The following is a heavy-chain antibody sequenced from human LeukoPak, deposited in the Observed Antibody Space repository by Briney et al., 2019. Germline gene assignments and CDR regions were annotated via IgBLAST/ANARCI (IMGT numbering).Heavy chain of an antibody. CDR1: GYSFTTYW. D-gene: IGHD2-15*01. CDR2: IYPGDSDT. Sequence: GEAPKISCKGSGYSFTTYWIAWVRQIPGKGLEWMGIIYPGDSDTRYSPSFQGQVTISVDKSISTAYLQWSSVKASDTAMYYCARARSCGGGSCYAEYWGQGTLVTVSS. CDR3: ARARSCGGGSCYAEY. V-gene: IGHV5-51*01. J-gene: IGHJ4*02.